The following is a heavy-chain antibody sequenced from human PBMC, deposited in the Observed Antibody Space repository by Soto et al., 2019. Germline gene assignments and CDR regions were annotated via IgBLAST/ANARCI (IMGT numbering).Heavy chain of an antibody. D-gene: IGHD3-22*01. Sequence: ASVKVSCKASGGTFSSYAISWVRQAPGQGLEWMGGIIPIFGTANYAQKFQGRVTIAADESTSTAYMELSSLRSEDTAVYCCARVSAFDSSGYSFDYWGQGTLVTVSS. CDR3: ARVSAFDSSGYSFDY. V-gene: IGHV1-69*13. J-gene: IGHJ4*02. CDR1: GGTFSSYA. CDR2: IIPIFGTA.